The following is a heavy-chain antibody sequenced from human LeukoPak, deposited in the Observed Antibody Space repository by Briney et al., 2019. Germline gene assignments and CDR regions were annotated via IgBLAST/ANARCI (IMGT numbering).Heavy chain of an antibody. CDR1: GFTFSSYG. CDR2: IQYDGSNK. D-gene: IGHD3-10*01. Sequence: GGCLRLSCAASGFTFSSYGMHWVRQAPGKGLEWVAFIQYDGSNKYYADSVKGRFTISRDNSKNTLYLQMNSLRAEDTAVYYCARGAVPKGRYYYYYMDVWGKGTTVTVSS. V-gene: IGHV3-30*02. J-gene: IGHJ6*03. CDR3: ARGAVPKGRYYYYYMDV.